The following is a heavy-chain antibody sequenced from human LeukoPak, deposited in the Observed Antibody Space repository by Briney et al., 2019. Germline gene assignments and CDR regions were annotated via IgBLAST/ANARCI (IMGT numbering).Heavy chain of an antibody. CDR1: GFTFSSYA. J-gene: IGHJ4*02. CDR2: ISYDGSNK. D-gene: IGHD4-11*01. V-gene: IGHV3-30-3*01. CDR3: ARFPPPDYGNHAIDDY. Sequence: PGGSLRFSCAASGFTFSSYAMPWVRQAPGKGLEWVAVISYDGSNKYYADSVKGRFTISRDNSKNTLYLQMNSLRAEDTAVYYCARFPPPDYGNHAIDDYWGQGTLVTVSS.